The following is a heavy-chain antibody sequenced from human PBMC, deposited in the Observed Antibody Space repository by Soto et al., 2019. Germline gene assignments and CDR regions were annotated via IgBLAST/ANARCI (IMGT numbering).Heavy chain of an antibody. J-gene: IGHJ4*02. Sequence: EVQLVESGGGLVKPGGSLRLSCAASGFRFSKAWMNWVRQAPGKGLEWVGRIRSRSGTTDYAAPVKGRFTISRDDSKYPQYLQMNSLKVEDTAVYCCPTSGDPNIVDHGGQGTLVIVSS. D-gene: IGHD3-10*01. V-gene: IGHV3-15*07. CDR3: PTSGDPNIVDH. CDR1: GFRFSKAW. CDR2: IRSRSGTT.